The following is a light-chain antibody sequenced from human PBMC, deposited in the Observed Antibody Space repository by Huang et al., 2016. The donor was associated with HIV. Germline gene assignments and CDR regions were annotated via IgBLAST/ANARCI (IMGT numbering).Light chain of an antibody. J-gene: IGKJ3*01. V-gene: IGKV1-33*01. CDR2: DAA. CDR1: RHIYSY. Sequence: DIQMTQSPSSLSASIGDRVTITCRASRHIYSYLNWYQHRPGKAPKLLIYDAANLEVGVPSRFSGSGSGRNFTLIISSLQPDDFATYYCQQYDSLPRTFGPGTKV. CDR3: QQYDSLPRT.